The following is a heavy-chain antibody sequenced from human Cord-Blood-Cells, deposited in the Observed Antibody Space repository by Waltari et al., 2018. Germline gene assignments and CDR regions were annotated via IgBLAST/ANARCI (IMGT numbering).Heavy chain of an antibody. CDR2: IYYSGST. CDR3: ARYSSSWY. J-gene: IGHJ4*02. D-gene: IGHD6-13*01. Sequence: QLQLQESGPGLVKPSETLSLTCTGSGCSISSSSYYWGWFRQPPGKGLAWIGSIYYSGSTYYNPSLKSRVTISVDTSKNQFSLKLSSVTAADTAVYYCARYSSSWYWGQGTLVTVSS. V-gene: IGHV4-39*01. CDR1: GCSISSSSYY.